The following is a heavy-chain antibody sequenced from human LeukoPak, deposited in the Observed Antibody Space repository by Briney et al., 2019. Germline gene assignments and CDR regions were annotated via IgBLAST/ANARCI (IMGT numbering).Heavy chain of an antibody. CDR1: RYTFTSYD. D-gene: IGHD5-24*01. CDR2: MNPNSGNT. J-gene: IGHJ4*02. CDR3: ARGQEWLQNDY. V-gene: IGHV1-8*01. Sequence: ATVKVSCKASRYTFTSYDINWVRQATGQGLEWMGWMNPNSGNTGYAQKFQGRVTMTRNTSISTAYMELSSLRSEDTAVYYCARGQEWLQNDYWGQGTLVTVSS.